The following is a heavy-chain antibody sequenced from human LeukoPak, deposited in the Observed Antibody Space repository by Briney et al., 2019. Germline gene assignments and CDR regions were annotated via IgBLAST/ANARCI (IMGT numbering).Heavy chain of an antibody. V-gene: IGHV3-74*01. Sequence: GGSLRLSCAASGFTFSSFWMHWVRQAPGKGLVWVSRISTDGSRTAYADSVKGRFTISRDNAKNTLYLQMNSLRAEDTAVYYCARGRPYGMDVWGQGTTVTVSS. J-gene: IGHJ6*02. D-gene: IGHD6-25*01. CDR1: GFTFSSFW. CDR3: ARGRPYGMDV. CDR2: ISTDGSRT.